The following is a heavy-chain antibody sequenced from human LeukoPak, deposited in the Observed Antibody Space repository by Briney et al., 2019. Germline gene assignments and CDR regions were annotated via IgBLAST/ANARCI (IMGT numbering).Heavy chain of an antibody. Sequence: PGGSLRLSCAASGFTFSSYAMSWVRQAPGKGLEWVSSISGSGDTTYYADSVKGRFTISRDNSKNTLYLQMNSLRVEDTAIYYCAKYSGDYFGDYWGQGNLVTVSS. CDR3: AKYSGDYFGDY. J-gene: IGHJ4*02. V-gene: IGHV3-23*01. CDR2: ISGSGDTT. D-gene: IGHD1-26*01. CDR1: GFTFSSYA.